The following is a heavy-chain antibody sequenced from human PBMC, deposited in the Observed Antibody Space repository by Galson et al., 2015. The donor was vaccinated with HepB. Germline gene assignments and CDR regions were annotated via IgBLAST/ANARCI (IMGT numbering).Heavy chain of an antibody. V-gene: IGHV4-30-4*07. CDR2: IYYSGST. Sequence: TLSLTCAVSGGSISSGGYSWSWIRQPPGKGLEWIWYIYYSGSTYYNPSLKSRVTISVDTSKNQFSLKLSSVTAADTAVYYCARGGEMATIDYWGQGTLVTVSS. J-gene: IGHJ4*02. CDR1: GGSISSGGYS. CDR3: ARGGEMATIDY. D-gene: IGHD5-24*01.